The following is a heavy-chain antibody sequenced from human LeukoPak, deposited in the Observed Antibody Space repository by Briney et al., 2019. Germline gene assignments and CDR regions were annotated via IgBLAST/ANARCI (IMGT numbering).Heavy chain of an antibody. D-gene: IGHD2-2*01. CDR3: ARRMPYCSSTSCHRYYFDY. CDR2: IYHSGST. CDR1: GGSISSGGYS. J-gene: IGHJ4*02. Sequence: SQTLSLTCAVSGGSISSGGYSWSWIRQPPGKGLEWIGYIYHSGSTYYNPSLKSRVTISVDTSKNQFSLKLSSVTAADTAVYYCARRMPYCSSTSCHRYYFDYWGQGTLVTVSS. V-gene: IGHV4-30-2*03.